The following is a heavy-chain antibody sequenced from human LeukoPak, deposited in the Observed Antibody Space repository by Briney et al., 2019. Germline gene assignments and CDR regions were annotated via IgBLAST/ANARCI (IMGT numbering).Heavy chain of an antibody. J-gene: IGHJ4*02. CDR3: ARFYCSSTTCSPFDY. CDR1: GGSISSGGYY. Sequence: SETLSLTCTVSGGSISSGGYYWSWIRQHPGKGLEWIGYIYYSGSTYYNASLKSRVTISVDTSKNQFSLKLSSVTAADAAVYYCARFYCSSTTCSPFDYWGQGTLVTVSS. D-gene: IGHD2-2*01. CDR2: IYYSGST. V-gene: IGHV4-31*03.